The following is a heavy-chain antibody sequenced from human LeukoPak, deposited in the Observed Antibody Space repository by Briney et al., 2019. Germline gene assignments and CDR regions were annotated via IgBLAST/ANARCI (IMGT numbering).Heavy chain of an antibody. CDR2: ITSGFTP. V-gene: IGHV3-23*01. J-gene: IGHJ4*02. Sequence: GSLSLSCAASGLTFSDYAMGWFRQAPGKGLEWVSGITSGFTPLYADSVKGRFTISRDNSKNTFHLQLNSLRAEDTAVYYCAKDYSDSRVADVFLEYWGQGTLVTVSS. D-gene: IGHD2-15*01. CDR3: AKDYSDSRVADVFLEY. CDR1: GLTFSDYA.